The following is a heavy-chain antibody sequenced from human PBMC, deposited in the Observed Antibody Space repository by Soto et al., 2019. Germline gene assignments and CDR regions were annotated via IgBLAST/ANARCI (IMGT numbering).Heavy chain of an antibody. J-gene: IGHJ4*02. CDR3: ARIEEYCTNGVCHYYFDY. D-gene: IGHD2-8*01. V-gene: IGHV4-59*02. Sequence: SETLSLTCSFSGDSVTSHYLTWIRQSPEKGLEWIGYMHYTGFSHYSPSLKSRLTISVDTAKNQFTLQLTSVTVADTAVYYCARIEEYCTNGVCHYYFDYWGQGTLVTVSS. CDR2: MHYTGFS. CDR1: GDSVTSHY.